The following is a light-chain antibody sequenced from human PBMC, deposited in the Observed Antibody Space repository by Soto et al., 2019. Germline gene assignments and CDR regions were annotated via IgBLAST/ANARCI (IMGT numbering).Light chain of an antibody. V-gene: IGLV2-14*01. CDR1: SSDVGAYNS. Sequence: QSVLTQPASASGSPGQSITISCTGTSSDVGAYNSVAWYQHNPGKAPKLMIYDDSNRPAGVSSCFSDSKSANTASLSVSGLQADDEDDYYCSSYTSSGPLVFGTGTQLTVL. CDR2: DDS. J-gene: IGLJ1*01. CDR3: SSYTSSGPLV.